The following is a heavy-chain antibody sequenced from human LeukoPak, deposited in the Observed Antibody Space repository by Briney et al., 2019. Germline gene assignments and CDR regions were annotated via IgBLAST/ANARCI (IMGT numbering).Heavy chain of an antibody. V-gene: IGHV1-69*13. CDR1: GGTFSSYA. CDR2: IIPIFGTA. CDR3: ASAKYYDILTGYPKPYYYYGMDV. D-gene: IGHD3-9*01. Sequence: GASVKVSCKASGGTFSSYAISRVRQAPGQGLEWMGGIIPIFGTANYAQKFQGRVTITADESTSTAYMELSSLRSEDTAVYYCASAKYYDILTGYPKPYYYYGMDVWGQGTTVTVSS. J-gene: IGHJ6*02.